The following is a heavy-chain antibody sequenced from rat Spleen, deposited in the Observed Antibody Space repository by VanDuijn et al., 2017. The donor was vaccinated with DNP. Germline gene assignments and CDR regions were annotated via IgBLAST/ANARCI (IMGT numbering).Heavy chain of an antibody. Sequence: EVQLVESGGGLVQPGRSLKLSCAASGFTFSNYGMAWVRQAPKKGLEWVATISYDGSRTYYRDSVKGRFTISRDNAKSTLYLQMDSLRSEDTATYYCARREAQLAYTMDAWGQGTSVTVSS. CDR2: ISYDGSRT. D-gene: IGHD1-5*01. J-gene: IGHJ4*01. V-gene: IGHV5-29*01. CDR3: ARREAQLAYTMDA. CDR1: GFTFSNYG.